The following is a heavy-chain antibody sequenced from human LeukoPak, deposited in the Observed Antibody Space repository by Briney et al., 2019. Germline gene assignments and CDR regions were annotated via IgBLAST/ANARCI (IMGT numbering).Heavy chain of an antibody. V-gene: IGHV4-61*01. D-gene: IGHD6-25*01. Sequence: PSETLSLTCTVSAGSFRNVNYYWSWIRQPPGKGLEWIGNMHYSGSTNYNPSLKSRVTISVDTSMNQLSLLLTSATAADTAVYYCARDSLLRGSGWDYWYFDLWGRGTLVTVSS. CDR2: MHYSGST. CDR1: AGSFRNVNYY. J-gene: IGHJ2*01. CDR3: ARDSLLRGSGWDYWYFDL.